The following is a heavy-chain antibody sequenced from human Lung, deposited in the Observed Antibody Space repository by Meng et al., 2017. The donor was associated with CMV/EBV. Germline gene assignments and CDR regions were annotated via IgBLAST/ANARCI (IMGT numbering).Heavy chain of an antibody. CDR3: ARVDYYDSSGYYNPDY. Sequence: SGYTFTGYYMHWVRQAPGQGLEWMGGINPNSGGTNYAQKFQGRVTMTRDTSISTAYMELSRLRSDDTAVYYCARVDYYDSSGYYNPDYWGQGTLVTVSS. D-gene: IGHD3-22*01. CDR1: GYTFTGYY. V-gene: IGHV1-2*02. J-gene: IGHJ4*02. CDR2: INPNSGGT.